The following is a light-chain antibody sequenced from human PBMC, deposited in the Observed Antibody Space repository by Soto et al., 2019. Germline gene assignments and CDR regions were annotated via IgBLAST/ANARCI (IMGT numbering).Light chain of an antibody. J-gene: IGKJ5*01. CDR2: GAS. CDR1: QSVSSSY. CDR3: KQSRTWNPIT. V-gene: IGKV3D-20*02. Sequence: EIVLTQSPGTLSLSPGERATLSCRASQSVSSSYLAWYQQKPGQAPRLLIYGASSRATGIPDRFTGSGSGTDFTLTISSLEPEDFAVYFCKQSRTWNPITSGQGTRPE.